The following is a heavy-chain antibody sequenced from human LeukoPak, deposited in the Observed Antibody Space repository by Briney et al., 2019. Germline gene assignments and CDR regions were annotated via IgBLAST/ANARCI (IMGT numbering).Heavy chain of an antibody. V-gene: IGHV3-23*01. CDR3: ARDVPYYYDSSGYYSPFDC. D-gene: IGHD3-22*01. CDR2: ISGTGGRT. J-gene: IGHJ4*02. Sequence: GGSLRLSCAASGFTFSTYAMSWVRQAPGKGLEWVSDISGTGGRTYYADSVKGRFTISRDNSKNTVDLLMNSLRAEDTAIYYCARDVPYYYDSSGYYSPFDCWGQGTLVTVSS. CDR1: GFTFSTYA.